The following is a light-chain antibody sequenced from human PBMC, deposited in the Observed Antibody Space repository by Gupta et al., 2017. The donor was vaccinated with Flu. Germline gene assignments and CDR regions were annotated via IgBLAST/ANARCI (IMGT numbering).Light chain of an antibody. Sequence: YLASAQRKAGQPRELLINWASSRASGVPDRFSDSGSATDFSLTISSLQAEGVAVYYCQHCYCHPWTFGPGTPVEI. CDR3: QHCYCHPWT. J-gene: IGKJ1*01. CDR2: WAS. V-gene: IGKV4-1*01. CDR1: Y.